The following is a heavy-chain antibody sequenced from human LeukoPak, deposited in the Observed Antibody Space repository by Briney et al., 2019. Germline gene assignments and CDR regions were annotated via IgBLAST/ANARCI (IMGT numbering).Heavy chain of an antibody. D-gene: IGHD3-3*01. CDR3: ARDVTIFGVVQEDYYYYYMDV. J-gene: IGHJ6*03. CDR2: ISAYNGNT. V-gene: IGHV1-18*01. CDR1: GYTFTSYG. Sequence: GASVKVSCKASGYTFTSYGISWVRQAPGQGLEWMGWISAYNGNTNYAQKLQGRVTMTTDTSTSTAYMELRSLRSDDTAVYYCARDVTIFGVVQEDYYYYYMDVWGKGTTVTVSS.